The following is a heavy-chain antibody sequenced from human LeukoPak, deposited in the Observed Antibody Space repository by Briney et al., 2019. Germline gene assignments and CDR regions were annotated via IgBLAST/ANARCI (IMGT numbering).Heavy chain of an antibody. V-gene: IGHV3-7*04. CDR1: GFTFSSYW. CDR2: IKGDGSDN. D-gene: IGHD1-26*01. Sequence: GGSLRLSCAASGFTFSSYWMSWGRQAPGKGREWVANIKGDGSDNHYVDSVRGRFTISRDNAKNSLYLQMNSLRAEDTAVYYCARDLGYYRADYWGQGTLVTVSS. CDR3: ARDLGYYRADY. J-gene: IGHJ4*02.